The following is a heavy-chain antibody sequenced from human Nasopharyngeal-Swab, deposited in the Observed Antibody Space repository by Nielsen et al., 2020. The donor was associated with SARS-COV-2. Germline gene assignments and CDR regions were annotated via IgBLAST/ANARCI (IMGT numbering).Heavy chain of an antibody. CDR2: IHAAGQT. V-gene: IGHV3-53*01. J-gene: IGHJ4*02. CDR1: GFTVSSNY. Sequence: GGSLRLSCAASGFTVSSNYMSWVRHSPNKGLEWVSVIHAAGQTFYTDSVKGRFIISRDDSKNTVFLQMNSLRAEDTAVYYCATLGAPGGWYFHYWGQGTLVTVSS. D-gene: IGHD6-19*01. CDR3: ATLGAPGGWYFHY.